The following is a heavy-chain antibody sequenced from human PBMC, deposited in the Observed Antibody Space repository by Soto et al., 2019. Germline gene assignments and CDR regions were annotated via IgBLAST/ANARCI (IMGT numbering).Heavy chain of an antibody. D-gene: IGHD3-9*01. CDR1: GFTVSSNY. V-gene: IGHV3-66*01. CDR2: IYSGGST. Sequence: PGGSLRLSCAASGFTVSSNYMSWVRQAPGKGLEWVSVIYSGGSTYYADSVKGRFTISRDNSKNTLYLQMNSLRAEDTAVYYCARDPDILTGYYTHWGQGTLVTVSS. CDR3: ARDPDILTGYYTH. J-gene: IGHJ4*02.